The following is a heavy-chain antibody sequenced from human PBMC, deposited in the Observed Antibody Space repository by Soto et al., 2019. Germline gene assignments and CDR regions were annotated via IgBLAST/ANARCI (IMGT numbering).Heavy chain of an antibody. J-gene: IGHJ4*02. CDR1: GFTFSSYA. Sequence: GGSLRLSCAASGFTFSSYAMSWVRQAPGKGLEWVSAISGSGGSTYYADSVKGRFTISRDNSKNTLYLQMNSLRAEDTAVYYCAKEGASSPYYYDSSGYLSYWGQGTLVTVSS. V-gene: IGHV3-23*01. D-gene: IGHD3-22*01. CDR3: AKEGASSPYYYDSSGYLSY. CDR2: ISGSGGST.